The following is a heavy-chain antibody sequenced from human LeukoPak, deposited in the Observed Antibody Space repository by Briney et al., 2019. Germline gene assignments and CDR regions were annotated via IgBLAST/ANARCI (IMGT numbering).Heavy chain of an antibody. Sequence: ASVKVSCKASGYAFTGYYMHWVRQAPGQGLEWMGWINPNSGGTNYAQKFQGRVTMTRDTSISTAYMELSRLRSDDTAVYYCAREPANSSSPPVSPDYWGQGTLVTVSS. CDR3: AREPANSSSPPVSPDY. CDR1: GYAFTGYY. V-gene: IGHV1-2*02. CDR2: INPNSGGT. D-gene: IGHD6-13*01. J-gene: IGHJ4*02.